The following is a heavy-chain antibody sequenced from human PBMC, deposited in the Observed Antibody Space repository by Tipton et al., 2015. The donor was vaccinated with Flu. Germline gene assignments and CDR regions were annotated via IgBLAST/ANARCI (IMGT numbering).Heavy chain of an antibody. CDR2: IYYSGST. V-gene: IGHV4-59*08. CDR3: ARRKTVTTRLTYFDY. J-gene: IGHJ4*02. CDR1: GGSITSYY. D-gene: IGHD4-17*01. Sequence: TLSLTCTVSGGSITSYYWSWIRQPPGKGLEWIGYIYYSGSTNYNPSLKSRVTISLDTSKNQFSLKLSSVTAADTAVYYCARRKTVTTRLTYFDYWGQGTLVTVSS.